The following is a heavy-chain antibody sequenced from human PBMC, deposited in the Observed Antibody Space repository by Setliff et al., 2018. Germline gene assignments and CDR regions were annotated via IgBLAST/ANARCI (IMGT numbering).Heavy chain of an antibody. J-gene: IGHJ4*02. D-gene: IGHD1-20*01. Sequence: SVKVSCKASGDSFNNYAISWVRQAPGQGLEWMGGIIPMFGTPAYAQKFQYRVTITTDESTSTAYMELDSLRSEDTAVYYCAKDRVNDGIWEFDSWGQGLLVTVAS. CDR1: GDSFNNYA. CDR3: AKDRVNDGIWEFDS. V-gene: IGHV1-69*05. CDR2: IIPMFGTP.